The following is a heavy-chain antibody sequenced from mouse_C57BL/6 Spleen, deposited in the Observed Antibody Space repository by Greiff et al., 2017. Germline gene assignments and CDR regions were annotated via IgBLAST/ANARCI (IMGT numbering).Heavy chain of an antibody. CDR2: ISSGGSYT. CDR1: GFTFSSYG. J-gene: IGHJ4*01. CDR3: ARHGDYGNYDAMDY. D-gene: IGHD2-1*01. V-gene: IGHV5-6*01. Sequence: EVKVVESGGDLVKPGGSLKLSCAASGFTFSSYGMSWVRQTPDKRLEWVATISSGGSYTYYPDSVKGRFTISRDNAKNTLYLQMSSLKSEDTAMYYCARHGDYGNYDAMDYWGQGTSVTVSS.